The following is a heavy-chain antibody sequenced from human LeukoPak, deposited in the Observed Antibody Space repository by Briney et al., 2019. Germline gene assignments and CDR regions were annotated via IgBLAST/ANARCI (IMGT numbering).Heavy chain of an antibody. V-gene: IGHV4-34*01. CDR3: ARLRVGGDCCDFDL. Sequence: PSETLSLTCAVYGGPFSGYCWSWIRQSPGRGLEWIGEISLGGIINHNPSLKSRVTISVNTSKNQFSLRLNSVTAADTAVYYCARLRVGGDCCDFDLWGRGTLVTVSS. CDR1: GGPFSGYC. D-gene: IGHD2-21*02. J-gene: IGHJ2*01. CDR2: ISLGGII.